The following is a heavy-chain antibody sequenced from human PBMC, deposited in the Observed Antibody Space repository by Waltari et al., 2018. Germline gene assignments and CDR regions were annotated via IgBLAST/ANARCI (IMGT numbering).Heavy chain of an antibody. CDR1: GYSFTTYW. D-gene: IGHD6-19*01. J-gene: IGHJ4*02. CDR3: AGAVAGTGIDY. V-gene: IGHV5-51*01. Sequence: EVQLVQSGAEVKKPGESLKMSCKGSGYSFTTYWIGWVSQMPGKGLEWMGIIYPGCAYSRYSPSFQGQVTISADKSLSPADLEGSSLKASDTAMYYWAGAVAGTGIDYWGQGTLVTGSS. CDR2: IYPGCAYS.